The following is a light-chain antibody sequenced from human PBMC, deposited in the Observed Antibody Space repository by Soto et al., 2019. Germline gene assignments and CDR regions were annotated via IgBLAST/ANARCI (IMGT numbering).Light chain of an antibody. CDR1: QSAFSTY. CDR3: QQYGNSPWT. V-gene: IGKV3-20*01. CDR2: GAS. J-gene: IGKJ1*01. Sequence: ESVLTQSPGTLSLSPGERATLSCRASQSAFSTYLAWYQQKPGQAPRLLIYGASSRATGIPDRFSGSGSGTDFTLTISRLEPEDFAVYYCQQYGNSPWTLGQGTKVEI.